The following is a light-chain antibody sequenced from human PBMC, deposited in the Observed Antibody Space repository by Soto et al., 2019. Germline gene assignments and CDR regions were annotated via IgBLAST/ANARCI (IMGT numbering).Light chain of an antibody. CDR1: QGVSSY. J-gene: IGKJ4*01. CDR3: QQRSNWHPNT. V-gene: IGKV3D-11*01. CDR2: DAS. Sequence: EIVLTQSPATPSLSPGERATLSCRASQGVSSYLAWYQQKPGQAPRLLIYDASNRATGIPARFSGSGPGTDFTLTISSLEPEDFAVYYCQQRSNWHPNTFGGGTKVDIK.